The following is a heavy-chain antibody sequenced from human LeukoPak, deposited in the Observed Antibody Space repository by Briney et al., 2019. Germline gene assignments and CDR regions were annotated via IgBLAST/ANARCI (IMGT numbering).Heavy chain of an antibody. D-gene: IGHD6-13*01. J-gene: IGHJ6*03. CDR1: GFTVSSYW. Sequence: GGSLRLSCAASGFTVSSYWMSWVRQAPGKGLEWVANIKQDGSEKYYVDSVKGRFTISRDNAKNSLYLQMNSLRAEDTAVYYCARLPGYSSSWYEYYYYYYYMDVWGKGTTVAVSS. V-gene: IGHV3-7*01. CDR3: ARLPGYSSSWYEYYYYYYYMDV. CDR2: IKQDGSEK.